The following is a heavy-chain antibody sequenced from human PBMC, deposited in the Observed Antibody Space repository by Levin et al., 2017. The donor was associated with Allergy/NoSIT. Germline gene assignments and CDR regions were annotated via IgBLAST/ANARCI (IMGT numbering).Heavy chain of an antibody. V-gene: IGHV4-30-2*01. D-gene: IGHD5-18*01. CDR3: ARVAGYSYDYYFHY. CDR2: IYLSGST. CDR1: GGSISSGGYS. Sequence: SETLSLTCAVSGGSISSGGYSWSWIRQPPGKGLEWIGNIYLSGSTNDNPSLKSRVTMSVDRSKNQSSLKLSYVTAADTAVYCCARVAGYSYDYYFHYWGLRTLVTVTS. J-gene: IGHJ4*02.